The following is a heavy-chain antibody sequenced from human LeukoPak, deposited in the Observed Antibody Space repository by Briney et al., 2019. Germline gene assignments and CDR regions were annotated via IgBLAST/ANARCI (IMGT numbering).Heavy chain of an antibody. V-gene: IGHV1-8*01. CDR1: GYTFTSYD. Sequence: GASVKVSCKASGYTFTSYDINWVRQATGQGLEWMGWMNPNSGNTGYAQKFQGRVTMTRNTSISTAYMELSSLRSEDTAVYYCARRDYCDSSGYYYDDAFDIWGQGTMVTVSS. D-gene: IGHD3-22*01. CDR2: MNPNSGNT. CDR3: ARRDYCDSSGYYYDDAFDI. J-gene: IGHJ3*02.